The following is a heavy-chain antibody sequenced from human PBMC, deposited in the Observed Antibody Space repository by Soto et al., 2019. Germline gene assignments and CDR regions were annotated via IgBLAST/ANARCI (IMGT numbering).Heavy chain of an antibody. CDR2: ISYDGSNK. V-gene: IGHV3-30*18. CDR3: AKDRTVSYFDY. D-gene: IGHD4-17*01. J-gene: IGHJ4*02. Sequence: SLRLSCAASGFTFNSYGMHWVRQAPGKGLEWVAVISYDGSNKYYADSVKGRFTISRDNSKNTLYLQMNSLRTEDTAVYYCAKDRTVSYFDYWGQGXLVTVSS. CDR1: GFTFNSYG.